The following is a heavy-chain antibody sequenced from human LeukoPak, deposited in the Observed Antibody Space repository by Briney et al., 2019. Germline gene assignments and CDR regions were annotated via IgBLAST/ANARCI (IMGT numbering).Heavy chain of an antibody. J-gene: IGHJ1*01. V-gene: IGHV3-66*02. CDR3: TKDPGTGWYLGEYFQY. D-gene: IGHD6-19*01. CDR2: VYSGGET. CDR1: GFTVNTKY. Sequence: GGSLRLSCAASGFTVNTKYMSWVRQGPGTGLEWIAVVYSGGETFYADSVRGRFAVSRDNSKNTLYLEMDSLRTEDTAVYYCTKDPGTGWYLGEYFQYWGQGILVTVPS.